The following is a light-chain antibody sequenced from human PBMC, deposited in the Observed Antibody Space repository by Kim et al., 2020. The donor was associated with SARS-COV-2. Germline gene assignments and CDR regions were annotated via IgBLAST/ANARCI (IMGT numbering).Light chain of an antibody. V-gene: IGLV10-54*04. Sequence: RQHATHTCTANSNAFGYEGAAWLQQHQGHPPKLLTYRNNNRPSGISDRFSASRSGNTASLTISGLQPEDETDYYCSAWDSSLSAWVFGGGTQLTVL. J-gene: IGLJ3*02. CDR2: RNN. CDR3: SAWDSSLSAWV. CDR1: SNAFGYEG.